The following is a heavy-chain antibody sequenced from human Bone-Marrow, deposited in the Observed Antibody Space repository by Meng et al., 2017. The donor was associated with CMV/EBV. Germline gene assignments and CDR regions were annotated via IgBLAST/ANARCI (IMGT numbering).Heavy chain of an antibody. J-gene: IGHJ6*02. V-gene: IGHV4-39*07. CDR1: GGSISSSSYY. D-gene: IGHD6-6*01. CDR3: ARVYSSSTYYYYYGMDV. CDR2: IYYSGST. Sequence: SETPSLTCTVSGGSISSSSYYWGWIRQPPGKGLEWIGSIYYSGSTYYNPSPQSRVTISVDTSKNQFSLKLSSVTAADTAVYYCARVYSSSTYYYYYGMDVWGQGTTVTVPS.